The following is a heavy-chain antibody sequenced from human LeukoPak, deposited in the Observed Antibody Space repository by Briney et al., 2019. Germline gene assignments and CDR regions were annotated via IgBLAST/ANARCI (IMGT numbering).Heavy chain of an antibody. CDR3: ARVGMRIAAAGLDY. V-gene: IGHV1-18*01. D-gene: IGHD6-13*01. CDR2: ISACNGNT. CDR1: GYTFTSYG. Sequence: ASVKVSCKASGYTFTSYGISWVRQAPGQGLEWMGWISACNGNTNYAQKLQGRVTMTTDTSTSTAYMELRSLRSDDTAVYYCARVGMRIAAAGLDYWGQGTLVTVSS. J-gene: IGHJ4*02.